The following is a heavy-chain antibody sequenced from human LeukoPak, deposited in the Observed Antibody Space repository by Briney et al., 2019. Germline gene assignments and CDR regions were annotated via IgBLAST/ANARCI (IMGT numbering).Heavy chain of an antibody. CDR1: GYTXTDYY. CDR2: LNPNSGDT. CDR3: ARGRNIEMTTMSGGSDY. D-gene: IGHD5-24*01. V-gene: IGHV1-2*02. Sequence: ASVKVSCKASGYTXTDYYMHGVRQAPGQGLEWMGWLNPNSGDTNYAQKFQGRVSMTRDTSISTAYMDLSDLRSDDTAVYYCARGRNIEMTTMSGGSDYWGQGTLVTVSS. J-gene: IGHJ4*02.